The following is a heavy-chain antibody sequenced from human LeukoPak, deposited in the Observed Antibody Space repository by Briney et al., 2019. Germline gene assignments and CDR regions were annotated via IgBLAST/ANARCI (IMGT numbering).Heavy chain of an antibody. CDR1: GGTFSSYG. J-gene: IGHJ6*02. CDR2: IIPIFGTA. V-gene: IGHV1-69*13. D-gene: IGHD2-2*01. Sequence: ASVKVSCKASGGTFSSYGISWVRQAPGQGLEWMGGIIPIFGTANYAQKFQGRVTITADESTSTAYMELSSLRSEDTAVYYCALRGYCSSTSCFMAGMDVWGQGTTVTVSS. CDR3: ALRGYCSSTSCFMAGMDV.